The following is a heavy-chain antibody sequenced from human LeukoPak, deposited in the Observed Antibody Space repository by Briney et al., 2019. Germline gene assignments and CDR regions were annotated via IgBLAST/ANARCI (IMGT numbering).Heavy chain of an antibody. CDR2: INHSGST. Sequence: SETLSLTCAVYGGSFSGYYWSWIRQPPGKGLEWIGEINHSGSTNYNPSLKSRVTISVDTSKNQFSLKLSSVTAADTAVYYCARGNHDYWGQGTLVTASS. CDR1: GGSFSGYY. V-gene: IGHV4-34*01. J-gene: IGHJ4*02. D-gene: IGHD1-14*01. CDR3: ARGNHDY.